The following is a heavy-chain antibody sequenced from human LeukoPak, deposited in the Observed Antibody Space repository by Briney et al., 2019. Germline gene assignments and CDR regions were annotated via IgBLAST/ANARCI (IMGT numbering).Heavy chain of an antibody. CDR2: IYTSGST. J-gene: IGHJ4*02. CDR3: ARESRGVGATGY. CDR1: GGSISSYY. Sequence: PSETLSLTCTVSGGSISSYYCSWIRQPAGKGLDWIGRIYTSGSTNYNPSLKSRVTMSVDTSKNQFSLKLSSVTAADTAVYYCARESRGVGATGYWGQGTLVTVSS. D-gene: IGHD1-26*01. V-gene: IGHV4-4*07.